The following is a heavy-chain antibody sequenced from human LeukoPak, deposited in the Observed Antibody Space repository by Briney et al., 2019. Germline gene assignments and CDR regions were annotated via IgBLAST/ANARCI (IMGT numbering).Heavy chain of an antibody. CDR3: ARRYYYGSGSYYSWFDP. Sequence: ASVKVSCKASGYTFTSYDINWVRQATGQGLEWMGWMNPNSGNTGYAQKFQGRVTMTRNTSISTAYMGLSSLRSEDTAVYYCARRYYYGSGSYYSWFDPWGQGTLVTVSS. J-gene: IGHJ5*02. D-gene: IGHD3-10*01. CDR2: MNPNSGNT. V-gene: IGHV1-8*01. CDR1: GYTFTSYD.